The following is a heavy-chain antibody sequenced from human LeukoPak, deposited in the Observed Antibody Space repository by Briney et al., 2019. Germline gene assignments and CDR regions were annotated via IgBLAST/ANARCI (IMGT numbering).Heavy chain of an antibody. V-gene: IGHV3-48*03. D-gene: IGHD2-2*01. CDR1: GFTLSSYE. CDR2: ISSSGSTK. J-gene: IGHJ4*02. Sequence: GGSLRLSCAASGFTLSSYEMNWVRQAPGKGLEWVSYISSSGSTKYYADSVKGRFTISRDNAENSLYLQMNSLRAEDTAVYYCARRYCSSTSCTLDYWRQGTLVTVSS. CDR3: ARRYCSSTSCTLDY.